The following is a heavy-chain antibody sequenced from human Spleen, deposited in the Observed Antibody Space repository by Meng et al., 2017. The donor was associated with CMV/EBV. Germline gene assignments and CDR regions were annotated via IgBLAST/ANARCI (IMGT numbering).Heavy chain of an antibody. Sequence: ASVKVSCKASGYMFSHFGIAWVRQAPGQGLEWIGWTSAYNTDTNYAPSLQGRVTVTADTSTNTGYMELWSLRFDDTAVYYCARDGDWNRDYWGQGTLVTVSS. CDR1: GYMFSHFG. CDR3: ARDGDWNRDY. D-gene: IGHD1-1*01. J-gene: IGHJ4*02. V-gene: IGHV1-18*01. CDR2: TSAYNTDT.